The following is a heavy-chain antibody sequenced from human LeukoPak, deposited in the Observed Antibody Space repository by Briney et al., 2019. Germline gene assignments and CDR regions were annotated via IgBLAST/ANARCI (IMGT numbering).Heavy chain of an antibody. D-gene: IGHD1-26*01. J-gene: IGHJ4*02. V-gene: IGHV1-8*01. CDR2: MNPNSGNT. Sequence: ASVKVSCRTSGYTFPSYVINCVRQATGQGLEWMGWMNPNSGNTGYTQKFQGRVTISRNTSITTAYMNLSSLRSEDTAVYYCARGPKWTGSYYYFDYWGQGTLVTVSS. CDR3: ARGPKWTGSYYYFDY. CDR1: GYTFPSYV.